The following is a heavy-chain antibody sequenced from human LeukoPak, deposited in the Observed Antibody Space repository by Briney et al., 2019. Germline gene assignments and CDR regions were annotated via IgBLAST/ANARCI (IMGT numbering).Heavy chain of an antibody. CDR3: ATDSVVGATSYYYMDV. Sequence: ASVKVSFKVSGYTLTELSMHWVRQAPGKGLEWMGGFDPEDGETIYAQKFQGRVTMTEDTSTDTAYMELSSLRSEDTAVYYCATDSVVGATSYYYMDVWGKGTTVTVSS. CDR2: FDPEDGET. V-gene: IGHV1-24*01. J-gene: IGHJ6*03. D-gene: IGHD1-26*01. CDR1: GYTLTELS.